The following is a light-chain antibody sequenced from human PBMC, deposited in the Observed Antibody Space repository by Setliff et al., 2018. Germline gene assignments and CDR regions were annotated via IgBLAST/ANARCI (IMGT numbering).Light chain of an antibody. CDR1: CSNIGSNT. CDR2: SNN. V-gene: IGLV1-44*01. Sequence: QSVLTQPPSASGTPGQRVTISCSGSCSNIGSNTVNWYQQLPGTAPKLLIYSNNQRPLGVPDRFSGSKSGTSASLAISGLQSEDEADYYCAAWDDSLNGPVFGGGTKVTVL. J-gene: IGLJ3*02. CDR3: AAWDDSLNGPV.